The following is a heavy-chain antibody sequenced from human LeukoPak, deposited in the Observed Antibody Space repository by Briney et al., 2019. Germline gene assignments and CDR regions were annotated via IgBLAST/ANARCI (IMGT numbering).Heavy chain of an antibody. Sequence: ASVKVSCKVSGYTFTGYYMHWVRQAPGQGLEWMGWINPNSGGTNYAQKFQGRVTMTRDTSISTAYMELSRLRSDDTAVYYCARERGCSSTSCYRRGWFDPWGQGTLVTVSS. CDR3: ARERGCSSTSCYRRGWFDP. J-gene: IGHJ5*02. D-gene: IGHD2-2*01. CDR2: INPNSGGT. CDR1: GYTFTGYY. V-gene: IGHV1-2*02.